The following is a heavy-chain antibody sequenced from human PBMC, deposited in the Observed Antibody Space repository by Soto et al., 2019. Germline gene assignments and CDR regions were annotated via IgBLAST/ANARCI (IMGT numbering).Heavy chain of an antibody. J-gene: IGHJ5*02. CDR1: GGTFSSYS. D-gene: IGHD2-15*01. CDR3: ARGCSGGSCHTNNRFDP. V-gene: IGHV1-69*13. CDR2: IIPIFGTA. Sequence: SVKASCKASGGTFSSYSISWVRQSPVQGLEWMGGIIPIFGTANCAQKFQGRVTITADESTSTAYMELSSLRSEDTAVYYCARGCSGGSCHTNNRFDPWGQGTLVTVSS.